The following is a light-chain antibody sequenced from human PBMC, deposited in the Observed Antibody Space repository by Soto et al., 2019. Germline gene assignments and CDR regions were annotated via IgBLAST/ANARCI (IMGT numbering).Light chain of an antibody. CDR3: QQYGGSPFT. CDR1: QSVSTTS. CDR2: ATS. Sequence: EIVLTQSPGTLSLSPGERATFSCRPSQSVSTTSLAWYQQKPGLPPRLLMYATSSRATGIPDRFTGSGSATDFTLTISRVEPGDSAVYYCQQYGGSPFTFGQGTKVEI. J-gene: IGKJ2*01. V-gene: IGKV3-20*01.